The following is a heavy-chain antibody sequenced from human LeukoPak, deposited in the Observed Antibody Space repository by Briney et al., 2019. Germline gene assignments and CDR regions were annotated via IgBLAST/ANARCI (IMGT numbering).Heavy chain of an antibody. CDR1: GGSISSSSYY. CDR2: IYYSGST. V-gene: IGHV4-39*07. J-gene: IGHJ4*02. Sequence: SETLSLTCTVSGGSISSSSYYWGWIRQPPGKGLEWIGSIYYSGSTYYNPSLKSRVTISVDTSKNQFSLKLSSVTAADTAVYYCARGDGSGSYYSHDYWGQGTLVTVSS. CDR3: ARGDGSGSYYSHDY. D-gene: IGHD3-10*01.